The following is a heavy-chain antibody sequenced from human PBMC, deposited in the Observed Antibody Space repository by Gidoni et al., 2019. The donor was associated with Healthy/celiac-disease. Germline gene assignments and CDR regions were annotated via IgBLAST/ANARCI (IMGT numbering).Heavy chain of an antibody. J-gene: IGHJ6*02. CDR2: IIPICGTA. V-gene: IGHV1-69*01. Sequence: QVQLVQSGAEVKKPGSSVKVSCKASGGTFRSYAISWVRQAPGQGLEWMGGIIPICGTANYAQKFQGRVTITADESTSTAYMELSSLRSEDTAVYYCARSIVVVPAAMDYYYYGMDVWGQGTTVTVSS. CDR1: GGTFRSYA. CDR3: ARSIVVVPAAMDYYYYGMDV. D-gene: IGHD2-2*01.